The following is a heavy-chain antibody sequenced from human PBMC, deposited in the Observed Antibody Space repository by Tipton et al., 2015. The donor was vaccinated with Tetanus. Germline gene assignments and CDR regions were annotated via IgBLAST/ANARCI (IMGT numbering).Heavy chain of an antibody. CDR3: ARDGDTSGHYGIFDS. Sequence: SLRLSCAASGFTFSSYAMHWVRQAPGKGLEWVAVISYDGSHKYYADSVKGRCAVSRDNSKNTVYLQMNSLSAEDTAVYYCARDGDTSGHYGIFDSWGQGTLLIVSS. V-gene: IGHV3-30*03. CDR2: ISYDGSHK. CDR1: GFTFSSYA. J-gene: IGHJ4*02. D-gene: IGHD3-22*01.